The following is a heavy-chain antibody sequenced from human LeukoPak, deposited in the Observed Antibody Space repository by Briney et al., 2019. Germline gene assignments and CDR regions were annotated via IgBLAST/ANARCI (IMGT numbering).Heavy chain of an antibody. CDR2: IYWDDDK. D-gene: IGHD3-22*01. CDR3: AHRRYDSSGYYSIYFDY. CDR1: GFSLSTSGVG. Sequence: SGPTLVNPTQTLTLTCTFSGFSLSTSGVGVGWIRQPPGKALEWLALIYWDDDKRYSPSLKSRLTITKDTSKNQVVLTMTNMDPVDTATYYCAHRRYDSSGYYSIYFDYWGQGTMVTVSS. V-gene: IGHV2-5*02. J-gene: IGHJ4*02.